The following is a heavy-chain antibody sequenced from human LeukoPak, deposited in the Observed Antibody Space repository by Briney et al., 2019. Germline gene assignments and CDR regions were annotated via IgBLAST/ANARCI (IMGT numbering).Heavy chain of an antibody. CDR2: ISYDGSNN. CDR1: GFTFSSYG. V-gene: IGHV3-30*03. D-gene: IGHD2-2*02. CDR3: ARELYSPFDY. Sequence: GGSLRLSCAASGFTFSSYGMHWVRQAPGKGLEWVAGISYDGSNNYYVDSVQGRFTISRDNSKNTLYLQMNSLRAEDTAVYYCARELYSPFDYWGQGTLVTVSS. J-gene: IGHJ4*02.